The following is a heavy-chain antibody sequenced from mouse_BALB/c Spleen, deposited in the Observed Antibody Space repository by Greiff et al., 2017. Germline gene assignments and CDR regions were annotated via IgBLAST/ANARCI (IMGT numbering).Heavy chain of an antibody. V-gene: IGHV5-6-3*01. CDR3: ARDRAVYYFDY. CDR1: GFTFSSYG. CDR2: INSNGGST. D-gene: IGHD3-3*01. J-gene: IGHJ2*01. Sequence: EVLLVESGAGLVQPGGSLKLSCAASGFTFSSYGMSWVRQTPDKRLELVATINSNGGSTYYPDSVKGRFTISRDNAKNTLYLQMSSLKSEDTAMYYCARDRAVYYFDYWGQGTTLTVSS.